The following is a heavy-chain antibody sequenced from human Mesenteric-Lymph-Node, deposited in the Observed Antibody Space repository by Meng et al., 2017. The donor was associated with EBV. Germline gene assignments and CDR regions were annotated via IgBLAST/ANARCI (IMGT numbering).Heavy chain of an antibody. J-gene: IGHJ5*02. CDR1: CVFLSTSRMS. Sequence: PLQESGPAPGKPTQTPTQTLSLSCVFLSTSRMSGAWIRRSPGKALEWRALIRWDDDKRDSTYLKRRLTITKDTSENQVNLMMTNMDRFDTATYHGAQWRGYTWPGWFDPWGQGSLVTVSS. CDR2: IRWDDDK. D-gene: IGHD5-24*01. CDR3: AQWRGYTWPGWFDP. V-gene: IGHV2-5*08.